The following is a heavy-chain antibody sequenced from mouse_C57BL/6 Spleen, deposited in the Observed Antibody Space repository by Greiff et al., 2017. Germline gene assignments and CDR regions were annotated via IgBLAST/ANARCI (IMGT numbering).Heavy chain of an antibody. Sequence: EVKLQESGPGLVKPSQSLSLTCSVTGYSITSGYYWNWIRQFPGNKLEWMGYISYDGSNNYNPSLKNRISITRDTSKNQFFLKLNSVTTEDTATYYCARGEYGSSWGYWGQGTTLTVSS. CDR1: GYSITSGYY. V-gene: IGHV3-6*01. J-gene: IGHJ2*01. CDR3: ARGEYGSSWGY. D-gene: IGHD1-1*01. CDR2: ISYDGSN.